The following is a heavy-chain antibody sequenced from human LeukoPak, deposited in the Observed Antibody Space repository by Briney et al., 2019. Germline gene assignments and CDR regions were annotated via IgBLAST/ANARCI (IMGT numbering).Heavy chain of an antibody. D-gene: IGHD2-2*01. CDR2: IYTSGST. V-gene: IGHV4-4*07. CDR1: GGSISSYS. CDR3: ARDLGYCSTTSCYYYYGMDV. J-gene: IGHJ6*02. Sequence: SETLSLTCTVSGGSISSYSWSWIRQPAGKGLEWIGRIYTSGSTNYNPSLKSRVTMSVDTSKNQFSLKLSSVTAADTAVYYCARDLGYCSTTSCYYYYGMDVWGQGTTVTVSS.